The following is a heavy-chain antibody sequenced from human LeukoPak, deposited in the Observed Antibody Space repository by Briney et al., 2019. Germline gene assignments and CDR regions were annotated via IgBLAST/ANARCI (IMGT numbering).Heavy chain of an antibody. CDR3: AREEVSYYYGSGKY. J-gene: IGHJ4*02. CDR2: ISAYNGNT. CDR1: GYTFTSYG. D-gene: IGHD3-10*01. V-gene: IGHV1-18*01. Sequence: ASVKVSCKASGYTFTSYGISWVRQAPGQGLEWMGWISAYNGNTNYAQKLQGRVTMTTDTSTSTAYMELRSLRSDDTAVYYRAREEVSYYYGSGKYWGQGTLVTVSS.